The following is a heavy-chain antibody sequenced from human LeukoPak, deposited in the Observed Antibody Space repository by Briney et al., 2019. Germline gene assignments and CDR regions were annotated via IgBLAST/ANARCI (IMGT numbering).Heavy chain of an antibody. D-gene: IGHD5-12*01. Sequence: GGSLRLSCAASGFTFSSYAMHWVRQAPGKGLEWVAVISYGGSDKHYADSVKGRFTISRDNSKNTLYLQMNSLRVEDTAVYYCVRRSGSDYDAFDIWGQGTMVTVSS. V-gene: IGHV3-30-3*01. CDR1: GFTFSSYA. CDR3: VRRSGSDYDAFDI. J-gene: IGHJ3*02. CDR2: ISYGGSDK.